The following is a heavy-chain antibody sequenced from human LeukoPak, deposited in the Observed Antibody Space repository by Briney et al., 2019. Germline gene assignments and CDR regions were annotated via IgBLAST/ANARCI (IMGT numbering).Heavy chain of an antibody. Sequence: GESLKISCKGSGYSFTGYWIGWVRQMPGKGLEWMGIIYPGDSDTRYSPSFQGQVTISADKSISTAYLQWSSLKASDTAMYYCARVRDIVGANNWFDPWGQGTLVTVSS. CDR1: GYSFTGYW. CDR3: ARVRDIVGANNWFDP. V-gene: IGHV5-51*01. CDR2: IYPGDSDT. D-gene: IGHD1-26*01. J-gene: IGHJ5*02.